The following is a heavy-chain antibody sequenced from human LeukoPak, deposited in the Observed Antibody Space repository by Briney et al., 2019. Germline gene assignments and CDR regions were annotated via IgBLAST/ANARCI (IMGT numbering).Heavy chain of an antibody. CDR3: ARDLRECVVVPAATYYCYYGMDV. CDR2: IIPIFGTA. D-gene: IGHD2-2*01. Sequence: ASVKVSCKASGGTFSSYAISWVRQAPGQGLEWMGGIIPIFGTANYAQKFQGRVTITADESTSTAYMGLSSLRSEDTAVYYCARDLRECVVVPAATYYCYYGMDVWGQGTTVTVSS. J-gene: IGHJ6*02. V-gene: IGHV1-69*13. CDR1: GGTFSSYA.